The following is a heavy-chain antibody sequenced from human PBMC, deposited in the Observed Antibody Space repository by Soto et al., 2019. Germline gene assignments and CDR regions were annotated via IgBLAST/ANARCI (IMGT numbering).Heavy chain of an antibody. CDR1: GASISSGVYY. V-gene: IGHV4-30-4*01. CDR3: ARKDYSDYHGLDV. CDR2: IHYRGNT. Sequence: SETLSLTCTVSGASISSGVYYWSWIRQPPGQGLEWIGHIHYRGNTRNTPSPKSRFTISVDTSKNQFSLTLTSVTAADAAVYFCARKDYSDYHGLDVWGQGTTVTVSS. J-gene: IGHJ6*02. D-gene: IGHD4-4*01.